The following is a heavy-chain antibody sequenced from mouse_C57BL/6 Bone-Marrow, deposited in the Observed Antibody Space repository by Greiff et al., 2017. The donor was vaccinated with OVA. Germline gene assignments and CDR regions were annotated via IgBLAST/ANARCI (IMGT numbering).Heavy chain of an antibody. CDR1: GFPITSGYY. V-gene: IGHV12-3*01. D-gene: IGHD2-10*02. J-gene: IGHJ2*01. CDR2: ITHSGET. CDR3: AGAGGVWSLDY. Sequence: ESGPGLVKPSQSLFLTCSITGFPITSGYYWIWIRQSPGKPLEWMGYITHSGETFYNPSLQSPISITRETSKNQFFLQLNSVTTEDTAMYYCAGAGGVWSLDYWGQGTTLTVSS.